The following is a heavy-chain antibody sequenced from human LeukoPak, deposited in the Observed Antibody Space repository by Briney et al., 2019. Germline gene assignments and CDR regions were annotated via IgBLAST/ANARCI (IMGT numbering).Heavy chain of an antibody. Sequence: ASVNVSCTASGYTFTSYGISWVRQAPGQGLEGMGWISAYNGNTNYAQKLQGRVTITTDTSTSTAYMELRSLRSDDTAVYYCARDSAGTNHGLFDYWGQGTLVTVSS. D-gene: IGHD1/OR15-1a*01. J-gene: IGHJ4*02. CDR1: GYTFTSYG. CDR2: ISAYNGNT. CDR3: ARDSAGTNHGLFDY. V-gene: IGHV1-18*01.